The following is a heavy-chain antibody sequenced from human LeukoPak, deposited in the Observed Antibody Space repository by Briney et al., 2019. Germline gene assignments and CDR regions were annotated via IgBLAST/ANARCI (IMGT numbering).Heavy chain of an antibody. J-gene: IGHJ5*02. CDR1: GGTFSSYA. Sequence: SVKVSCKASGGTFSSYAISWVRQAPGQGLEWMGRIIPILGIANYAQKFQGRVTITADKSTSTAYMELSSLRSEDTAVYYCARVVVPADGFDPWGQGILVTVSS. CDR2: IIPILGIA. D-gene: IGHD2-2*01. CDR3: ARVVVPADGFDP. V-gene: IGHV1-69*04.